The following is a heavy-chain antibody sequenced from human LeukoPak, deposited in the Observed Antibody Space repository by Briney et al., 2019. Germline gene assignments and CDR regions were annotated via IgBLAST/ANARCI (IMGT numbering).Heavy chain of an antibody. CDR3: ARLPSHKISRGYYYGMDV. Sequence: GASVKVSCKASGYTFTSYGISWVRQAPGQGLEWMGWISAYNGNTNYAQKLQGRVTMTTDTSTSTAYMELRSLRSDDTAVYYCARLPSHKISRGYYYGMDVWGQGTTVTVSS. V-gene: IGHV1-18*04. CDR2: ISAYNGNT. J-gene: IGHJ6*02. D-gene: IGHD2-15*01. CDR1: GYTFTSYG.